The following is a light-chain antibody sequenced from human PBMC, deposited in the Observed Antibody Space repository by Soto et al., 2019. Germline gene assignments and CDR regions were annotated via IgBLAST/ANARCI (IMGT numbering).Light chain of an antibody. CDR3: AAWDDSLNGVA. Sequence: QSVLTQPPSASGSPGQRVTISCSGRSSTIGGNTVNWYQQLPGSAPKLLIYSYNQRPSGVPDRFSGSKSGTSASLAISGLQSEDEADYYCAAWDDSLNGVAFGGGTKLTVL. V-gene: IGLV1-44*01. CDR1: SSTIGGNT. J-gene: IGLJ2*01. CDR2: SYN.